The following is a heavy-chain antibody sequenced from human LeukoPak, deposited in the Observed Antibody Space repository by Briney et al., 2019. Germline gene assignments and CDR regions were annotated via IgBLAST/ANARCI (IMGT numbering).Heavy chain of an antibody. J-gene: IGHJ6*02. Sequence: GGSLRLSCAASGFTVSSNYMSWVRQAPGKGLEWVSVIYSGGSTYYADSVKGRFTISRDNSKNTLYLQMNSLRAEDTAVYYCARAPAYYDFWSGYSRDYYGMDVWGQGTTVTVSS. CDR3: ARAPAYYDFWSGYSRDYYGMDV. V-gene: IGHV3-66*02. D-gene: IGHD3-3*01. CDR1: GFTVSSNY. CDR2: IYSGGST.